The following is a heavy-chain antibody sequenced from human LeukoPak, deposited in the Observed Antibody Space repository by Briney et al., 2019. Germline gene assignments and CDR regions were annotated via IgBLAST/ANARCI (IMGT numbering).Heavy chain of an antibody. V-gene: IGHV3-30*02. CDR2: IRYDGSNK. CDR3: AKDIVTSQNWFDP. Sequence: PGGSLRLSCAASGFTFSSYGMHWVRQAPGKGLEWVAFIRYDGSNKYYADSVKGRFTISRDNSKNTLYLQMNSLRAEDTAVYYCAKDIVTSQNWFDPWGQGTLVTVCS. J-gene: IGHJ5*02. D-gene: IGHD2/OR15-2a*01. CDR1: GFTFSSYG.